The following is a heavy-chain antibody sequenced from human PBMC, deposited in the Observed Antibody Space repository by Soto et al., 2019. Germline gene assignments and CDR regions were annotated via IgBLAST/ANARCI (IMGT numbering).Heavy chain of an antibody. J-gene: IGHJ4*02. CDR1: GGSISSITYY. V-gene: IGHV4-39*01. Sequence: SETLSLTCTVSGGSISSITYYWGWIRQPPGKGLEWIGSIYYTGNTYYNPSLKSRVTISVDTSKSHFSLKLSSVTAADTAVYTCARHVRPGYCAYTTCPLGFFDYWGQETVVTVSS. D-gene: IGHD2-2*03. CDR3: ARHVRPGYCAYTTCPLGFFDY. CDR2: IYYTGNT.